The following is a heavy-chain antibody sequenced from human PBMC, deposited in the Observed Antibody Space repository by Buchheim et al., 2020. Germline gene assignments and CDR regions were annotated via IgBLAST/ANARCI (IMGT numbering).Heavy chain of an antibody. CDR1: GGSISSSSYY. V-gene: IGHV4-39*01. D-gene: IGHD6-19*01. CDR2: IYYSGST. CDR3: ARPDDIAVALNFQH. Sequence: QLQLQESGPGLVKPSETLSLTCTVSGGSISSSSYYWGWIRQPPGKGLEWIGSIYYSGSTYYNPSLKSRVTISVDTSKNQFSLKLSSVAAADTAVYYCARPDDIAVALNFQHWGQGTL. J-gene: IGHJ1*01.